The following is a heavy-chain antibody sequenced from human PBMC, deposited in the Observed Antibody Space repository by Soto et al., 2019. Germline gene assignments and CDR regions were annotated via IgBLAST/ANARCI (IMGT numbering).Heavy chain of an antibody. D-gene: IGHD6-19*01. J-gene: IGHJ5*02. CDR1: GGSFSGYY. Sequence: QVQLQQWGAGLLKPSETLSLTCAVYGGSFSGYYWSWIRQPPGKGLEWIGEINHSGSTNYNPSLKSRVTISVDTSKNQFSLQLSSVTAADTAVYYCARGRSSGLAWFDPWGQGTLVTVSS. CDR2: INHSGST. CDR3: ARGRSSGLAWFDP. V-gene: IGHV4-34*01.